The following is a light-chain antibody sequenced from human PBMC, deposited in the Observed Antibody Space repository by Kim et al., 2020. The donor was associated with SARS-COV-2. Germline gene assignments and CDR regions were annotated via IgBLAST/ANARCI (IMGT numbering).Light chain of an antibody. J-gene: IGLJ1*01. CDR3: QSYDSTDYV. Sequence: LTQPHSVSWSPGKTITISCTRSSDSITTNYVQWYQQRPGSVPTTVIYEDNRRPSGVPDRFSGSIDSSSNSASLIISGLQTEDEADYYCQSYDSTDYVFGTGTKVTVL. CDR1: SDSITTNY. V-gene: IGLV6-57*03. CDR2: EDN.